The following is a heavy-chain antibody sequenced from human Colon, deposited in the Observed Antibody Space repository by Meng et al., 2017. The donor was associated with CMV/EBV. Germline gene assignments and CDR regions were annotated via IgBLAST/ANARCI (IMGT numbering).Heavy chain of an antibody. CDR2: ISSSSSYI. Sequence: GESLKISCAASGFTFSSYSMNWVRQAPGKGLEWVSSISSSSSYIYYADSVKGRFTISRDNAKNSLYLQMNSLRAEDSAVYYCARTSVASPGVYWGQGTLVTVSS. D-gene: IGHD6-13*01. CDR3: ARTSVASPGVY. CDR1: GFTFSSYS. J-gene: IGHJ4*02. V-gene: IGHV3-21*01.